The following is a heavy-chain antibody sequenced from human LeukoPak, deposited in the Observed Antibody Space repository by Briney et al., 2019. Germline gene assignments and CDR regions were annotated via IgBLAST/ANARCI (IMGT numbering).Heavy chain of an antibody. CDR1: GLTISDSW. Sequence: GGSLRLSCAASGLTISDSWIHWVRQVPGKGLMWVSRLASDESNRIYADSVKGRFTISRDNAKNTLFLQMNSLRVEDTGFYYCARDAGWGRLDSWGQGALVTVSS. CDR3: ARDAGWGRLDS. V-gene: IGHV3-74*01. J-gene: IGHJ4*02. D-gene: IGHD3-16*01. CDR2: LASDESNR.